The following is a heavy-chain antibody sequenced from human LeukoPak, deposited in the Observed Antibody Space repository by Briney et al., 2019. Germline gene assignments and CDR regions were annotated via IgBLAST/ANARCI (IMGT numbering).Heavy chain of an antibody. CDR1: GGSISSSSYY. CDR2: IYHSGST. V-gene: IGHV4-39*02. D-gene: IGHD4-23*01. J-gene: IGHJ4*02. CDR3: AKDQSYGGNFSPDY. Sequence: SETLSLTCTVSGGSISSSSYYWGWIRQPPGKGLEWIGSIYHSGSTYSNPSLKSRVTISVDTSKNQFSLKLSSVTAADTAVYYCAKDQSYGGNFSPDYWGQGTLVTVSS.